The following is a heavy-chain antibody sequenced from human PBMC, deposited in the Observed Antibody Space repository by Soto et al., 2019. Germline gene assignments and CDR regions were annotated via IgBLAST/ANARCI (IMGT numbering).Heavy chain of an antibody. CDR2: IIPLFGTA. J-gene: IGHJ4*02. V-gene: IGHV1-69*13. CDR1: GGTFSTCA. Sequence: SVKVSCKTSGGTFSTCAIYWVRQAPGQGLEWMGAIIPLFGTADYAQKFQGRVTITADESTSTAYMELSSLRSEDTAVYYCARPKGSYSSGYYYFDYWGQGTLVTVSS. CDR3: ARPKGSYSSGYYYFDY. D-gene: IGHD6-19*01.